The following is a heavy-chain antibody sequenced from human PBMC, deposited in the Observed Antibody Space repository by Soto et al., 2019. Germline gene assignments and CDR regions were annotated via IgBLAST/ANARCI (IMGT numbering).Heavy chain of an antibody. Sequence: GSSLKLSCKASGYTFTSYAIHWVRQAPGQRLEWMGWINAGNGNTKYSQKFQGRVTITRDTSASTAYMELSSLRSEDTAVYYCARDRDPTEYNWFDPWGQGTLVTVSS. J-gene: IGHJ5*02. CDR3: ARDRDPTEYNWFDP. V-gene: IGHV1-3*01. CDR1: GYTFTSYA. CDR2: INAGNGNT. D-gene: IGHD2-21*02.